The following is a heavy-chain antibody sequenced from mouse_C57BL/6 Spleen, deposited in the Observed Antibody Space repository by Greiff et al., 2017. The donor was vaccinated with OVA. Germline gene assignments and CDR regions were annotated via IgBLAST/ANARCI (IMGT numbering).Heavy chain of an antibody. CDR1: GYTFTSYW. CDR3: ARGLYDGCSHWYFEG. CDR2: IYPGSGST. J-gene: IGHJ1*03. D-gene: IGHD2-3*01. V-gene: IGHV1-55*01. Sequence: VQLQQPGAELVKPGASVKMSCKASGYTFTSYWITWVKQRPGQGLEWIGDIYPGSGSTNYNEKFKSKATLTVDTSSSTAYMQLSSLTSEDSAVYYCARGLYDGCSHWYFEGWGTGTTVTVAS.